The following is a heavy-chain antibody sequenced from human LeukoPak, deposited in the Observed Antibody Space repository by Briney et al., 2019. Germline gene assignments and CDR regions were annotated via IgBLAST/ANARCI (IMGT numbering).Heavy chain of an antibody. D-gene: IGHD6-19*01. J-gene: IGHJ4*02. V-gene: IGHV1-46*02. CDR3: ARQYSSGWSYDY. Sequence: ASVKVSCKASGYTFNSYYMHWVRQAPGQGLEWMGIINPSGGSTGYAQNFQGRVTMTRDTSTSTVYMEMSSLRSYDTAVYYCARQYSSGWSYDYWGQGTQVTVSS. CDR2: INPSGGST. CDR1: GYTFNSYY.